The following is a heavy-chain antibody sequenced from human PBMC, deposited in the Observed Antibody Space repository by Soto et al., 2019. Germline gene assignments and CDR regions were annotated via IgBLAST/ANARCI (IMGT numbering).Heavy chain of an antibody. V-gene: IGHV3-23*01. CDR3: ARGGADHYQYGMDV. J-gene: IGHJ6*02. CDR1: EGTSTNDA. CDR2: MNGAGTST. D-gene: IGHD3-10*01. Sequence: RHPYTAAEGTSTNDAMPWVRKSPGKGLEWVSSMNGAGTSTSYADSVKGRFATSRDNSKNTLYLEMNSLRAEDTAVYYCARGGADHYQYGMDVWGQGTTVPVSS.